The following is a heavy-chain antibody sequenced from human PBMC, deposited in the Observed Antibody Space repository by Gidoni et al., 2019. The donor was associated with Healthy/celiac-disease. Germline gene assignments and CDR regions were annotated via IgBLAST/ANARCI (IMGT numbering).Heavy chain of an antibody. CDR3: ARDQGGSYFSYYGMDV. Sequence: EVQLVESGGGLVQPGGSLRLSCAASGFTFSSYSMNWVRQAPGKGLEWVSYISSSSSTIYYADSVKGRFTISRDNAKNSLYLQMNNLRDEDTAVYYCARDQGGSYFSYYGMDVWGQGTTVTVSS. D-gene: IGHD1-26*01. J-gene: IGHJ6*02. V-gene: IGHV3-48*02. CDR1: GFTFSSYS. CDR2: ISSSSSTI.